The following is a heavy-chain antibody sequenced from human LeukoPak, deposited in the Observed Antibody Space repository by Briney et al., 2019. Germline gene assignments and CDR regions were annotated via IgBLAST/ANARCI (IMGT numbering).Heavy chain of an antibody. J-gene: IGHJ4*02. D-gene: IGHD2-15*01. CDR2: LYYSGST. CDR1: GGSMSSYY. Sequence: SETLSLTCTGSGGSMSSYYWSWIRQPPGKGLEWIGYLYYSGSTNYNPSLKSRVTISVDTSKNEFSLKLSSVTAGDTAVYYCAREGGYCSGSSCYSAFDYWGQGTLVTVSS. CDR3: AREGGYCSGSSCYSAFDY. V-gene: IGHV4-59*01.